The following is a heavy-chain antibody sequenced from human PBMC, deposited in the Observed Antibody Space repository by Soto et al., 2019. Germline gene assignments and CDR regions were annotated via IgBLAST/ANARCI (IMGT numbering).Heavy chain of an antibody. J-gene: IGHJ4*02. CDR3: ARPRGYYFDTSGYYMDY. CDR2: IDPSDSYT. CDR1: GYIFTSYW. V-gene: IGHV5-10-1*01. D-gene: IGHD3-22*01. Sequence: GESLKISCKGSGYIFTSYWISCFLQMPVKVLEWMGRIDPSDSYTNYSPSFQGHVTISADKSITTAYLQWSSLKASDTAMYYCARPRGYYFDTSGYYMDYWGQGTLVTVSS.